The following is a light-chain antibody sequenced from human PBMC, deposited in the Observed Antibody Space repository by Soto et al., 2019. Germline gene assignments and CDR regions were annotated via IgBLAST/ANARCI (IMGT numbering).Light chain of an antibody. CDR2: GAS. J-gene: IGKJ4*01. CDR3: QQYDTWPPLT. CDR1: QSVNTK. V-gene: IGKV3-15*01. Sequence: EIVMTQSPATLSVSPWERVTLSCRASQSVNTKLAWYQQRPGQAPRLLIYGASTRATDVPARFSGTGAGTEFTLTISSLQSEDFAIYYCQQYDTWPPLTFGGGTKVEIK.